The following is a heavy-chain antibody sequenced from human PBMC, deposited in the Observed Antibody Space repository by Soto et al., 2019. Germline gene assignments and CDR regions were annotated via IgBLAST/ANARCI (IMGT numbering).Heavy chain of an antibody. J-gene: IGHJ6*02. D-gene: IGHD3-3*01. Sequence: EVQLVESGGGLIQPGRSLRLSCAASGFTVSSNYMSWVRQAPGKGLEWVSVIYSGGSTYYADSVKGRFTISRDNSKNTLYLQMNSLRAEDTAVYYCARYDFWSGYLPFGMDVWGQGTTVTVSS. V-gene: IGHV3-53*01. CDR2: IYSGGST. CDR1: GFTVSSNY. CDR3: ARYDFWSGYLPFGMDV.